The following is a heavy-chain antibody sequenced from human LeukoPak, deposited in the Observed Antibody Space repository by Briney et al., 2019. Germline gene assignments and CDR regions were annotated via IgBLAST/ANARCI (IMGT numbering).Heavy chain of an antibody. D-gene: IGHD3-3*01. V-gene: IGHV4-39*01. CDR1: GGSISSSSYY. J-gene: IGHJ6*02. CDR3: ARPVPPTYDFWSGYGMDV. CDR2: IYYSGST. Sequence: SETLSLTCTVSGGSISSSSYYWGWIRQPPGKGLEWNGSIYYSGSTYYNPSLKSRVTISVDTSKNQFSLKLSSVTAADTAVYYCARPVPPTYDFWSGYGMDVWGQGTTVTVSS.